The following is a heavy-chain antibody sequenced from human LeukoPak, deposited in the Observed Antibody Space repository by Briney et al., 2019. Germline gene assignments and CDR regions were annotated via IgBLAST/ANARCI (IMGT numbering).Heavy chain of an antibody. Sequence: GGSLRLSCAASGFTFSSYAMSWVRQAPGKGLEWVSGISGSGSTTYYADSVKGRFAISRDNSKNTLYLQMSSLRAEDTAVYYCANTVVRVREIHWGQGTLVTVSS. CDR2: ISGSGSTT. CDR1: GFTFSSYA. V-gene: IGHV3-23*01. D-gene: IGHD3-10*01. J-gene: IGHJ4*02. CDR3: ANTVVRVREIH.